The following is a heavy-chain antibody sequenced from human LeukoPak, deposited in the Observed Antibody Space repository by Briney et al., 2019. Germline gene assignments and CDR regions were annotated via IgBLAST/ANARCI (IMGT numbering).Heavy chain of an antibody. CDR2: ISSSSYFI. CDR1: GFTFSTYT. V-gene: IGHV3-21*04. J-gene: IGHJ4*02. CDR3: AKDFTIDY. Sequence: GGSLRLSCAASGFTFSTYTMNWVRQAPGKGLEWVSSISSSSYFIYYADSVRGRFTISRDNAKNSLYLQMNSLRAEDTAVYYCAKDFTIDYWGQGTLVTVSS.